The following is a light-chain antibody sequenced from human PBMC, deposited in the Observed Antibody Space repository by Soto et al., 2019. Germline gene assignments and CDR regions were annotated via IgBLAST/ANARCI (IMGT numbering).Light chain of an antibody. V-gene: IGKV3-11*01. J-gene: IGKJ5*01. CDR1: QSVSSY. Sequence: EIGLTQSPVTLSLSPGERATLSCRASQSVSSYLAWYQQKPGQAPRLLIYDASNRATGIPARFSGSGSGTDFTLTISSLEPEDFAVYYCQQRRYWQVTFGQGTRLEI. CDR3: QQRRYWQVT. CDR2: DAS.